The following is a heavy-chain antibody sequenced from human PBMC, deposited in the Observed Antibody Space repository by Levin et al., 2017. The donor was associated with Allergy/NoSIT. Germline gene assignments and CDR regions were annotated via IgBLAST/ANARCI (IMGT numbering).Heavy chain of an antibody. CDR1: GGSISSSSYY. J-gene: IGHJ4*02. V-gene: IGHV4-39*01. CDR2: IYYSGST. CDR3: AGRDGELLSYGDYRYLDY. D-gene: IGHD3-10*01. Sequence: KPSETLSLTCTVSGGSISSSSYYWGWIRQPPGKGLEWIGSIYYSGSTYYNPSLKSRVTISVDTSKNQFSLKLSSVTAADTAVYYCAGRDGELLSYGDYRYLDYWGQGTLVTVSS.